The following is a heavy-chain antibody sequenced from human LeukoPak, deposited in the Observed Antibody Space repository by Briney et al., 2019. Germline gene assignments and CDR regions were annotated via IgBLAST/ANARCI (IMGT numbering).Heavy chain of an antibody. Sequence: MSGRSLRLSCAASGFTFSNAWMSWVRQAPGKGLEWVGRIKSKTDGGTTDYAAPVKGRFTISRDDSKNTLYLQMNSLKTEDTAVYYCTITYDFWSGYGDYWGQGTLVTVSS. CDR3: TITYDFWSGYGDY. J-gene: IGHJ4*02. V-gene: IGHV3-15*01. CDR2: IKSKTDGGTT. CDR1: GFTFSNAW. D-gene: IGHD3-3*01.